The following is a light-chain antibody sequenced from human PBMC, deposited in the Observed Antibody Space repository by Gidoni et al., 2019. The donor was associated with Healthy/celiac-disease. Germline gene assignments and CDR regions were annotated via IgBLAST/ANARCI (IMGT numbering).Light chain of an antibody. V-gene: IGKV1-33*01. CDR2: DAS. CDR1: QDISNY. CDR3: QQYDIPFT. J-gene: IGKJ3*01. Sequence: DIQMTQSPSSLSASVGDRVTITCQASQDISNYLNWYQKKQGKAPTLLIYDASNLETGVPSRFSGSGSGTDFTFTISSLQPEDIATYYCQQYDIPFTFXPXTKVDIK.